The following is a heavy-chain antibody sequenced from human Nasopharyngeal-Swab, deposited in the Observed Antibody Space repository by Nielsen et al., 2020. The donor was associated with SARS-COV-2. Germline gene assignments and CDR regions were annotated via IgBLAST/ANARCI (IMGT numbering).Heavy chain of an antibody. J-gene: IGHJ4*02. CDR3: ARWVVDCSSTSCHYYFDY. CDR2: IDPSDSYT. Sequence: GGSLRLSCKGSGYSFTSYWISWVRQMPGKGLEWMGRIDPSDSYTNYSPSFQGHVTISADKSISTAYLQWSSLKASDTAMYYCARWVVDCSSTSCHYYFDYWGQGTLVTSPQ. CDR1: GYSFTSYW. D-gene: IGHD2-2*01. V-gene: IGHV5-10-1*01.